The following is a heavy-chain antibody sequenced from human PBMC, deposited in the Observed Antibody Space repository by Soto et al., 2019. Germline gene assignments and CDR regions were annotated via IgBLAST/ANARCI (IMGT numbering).Heavy chain of an antibody. CDR3: ARAGTMVRGVLDWFDP. Sequence: ASVKVSCKASGYTFTSYAMHWVRQAPGQRLEWMGWINAGNGNTKYSQKFQGRVTITRDTSASTAYMELSSLRSEDTAVYYCARAGTMVRGVLDWFDPWGQGTLVTVSS. CDR1: GYTFTSYA. CDR2: INAGNGNT. D-gene: IGHD3-10*01. V-gene: IGHV1-3*01. J-gene: IGHJ5*02.